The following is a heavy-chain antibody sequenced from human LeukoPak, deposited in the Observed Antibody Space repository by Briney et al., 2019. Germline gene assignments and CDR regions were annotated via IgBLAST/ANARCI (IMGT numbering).Heavy chain of an antibody. D-gene: IGHD3-10*01. V-gene: IGHV1-2*06. CDR1: GFTFTGYY. Sequence: GASVKVSCKASGFTFTGYYVHWVRQAPGQGLEWMGRINPNRGGTNYAQTFQDRVIMTRDMSINTAYLELSGLTSDDTAVYHCAANSGSRAVLRIWGQGTLVTVSS. CDR3: AANSGSRAVLRI. CDR2: INPNRGGT. J-gene: IGHJ4*02.